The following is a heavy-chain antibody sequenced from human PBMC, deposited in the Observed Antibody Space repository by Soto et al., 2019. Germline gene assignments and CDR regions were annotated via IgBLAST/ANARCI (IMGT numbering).Heavy chain of an antibody. CDR3: ARVGGIRYYDILTGQTPQGNAFDI. Sequence: SETLSLTCAVYGGSFSGYYWSWIRQPPGKGLEWIGEINHSGSTNYNPSLKSRVTISVDTSKNQFSLKLSSVTAADTAVYYCARVGGIRYYDILTGQTPQGNAFDIWGQGTMVTVSS. CDR1: GGSFSGYY. V-gene: IGHV4-34*01. CDR2: INHSGST. J-gene: IGHJ3*02. D-gene: IGHD3-9*01.